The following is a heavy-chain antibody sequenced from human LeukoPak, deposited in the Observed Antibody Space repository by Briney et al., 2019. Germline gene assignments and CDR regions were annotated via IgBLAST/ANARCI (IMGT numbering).Heavy chain of an antibody. CDR2: MKHDGSEK. CDR3: ARGTPPRLGPVGSAFDI. V-gene: IGHV3-7*01. J-gene: IGHJ3*02. CDR1: GFTFSSNW. D-gene: IGHD3-9*01. Sequence: GGSPRLSCEASGFTFSSNWMTWVRQAPGKGLEWVANMKHDGSEKYYVDSVKGRFTISRDNAKNSLYLQMNSLRAEDTAVYYCARGTPPRLGPVGSAFDIWGQGTMVTVSS.